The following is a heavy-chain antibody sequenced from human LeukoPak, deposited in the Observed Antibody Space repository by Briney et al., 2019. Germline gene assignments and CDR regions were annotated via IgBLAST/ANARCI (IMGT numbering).Heavy chain of an antibody. D-gene: IGHD3-9*01. V-gene: IGHV3-48*03. CDR2: ISDSGTTI. J-gene: IGHJ4*02. CDR1: GFSFSSYA. Sequence: GGSLRLSCAASGFSFSSYAIHWVRQAPGKGLEWVSYISDSGTTIYYGDSVEGRFTISRDNAKKSLYLQMNSLRAEDTAVYYCARVRYFDWLGPFDYWGQGTLVTVSS. CDR3: ARVRYFDWLGPFDY.